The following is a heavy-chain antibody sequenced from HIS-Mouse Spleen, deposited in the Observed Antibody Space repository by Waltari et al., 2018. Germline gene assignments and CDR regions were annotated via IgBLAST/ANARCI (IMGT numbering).Heavy chain of an antibody. Sequence: QVQLQESGPGLVKPSETLSLTCTVSGGSISSYYWSWIRQPAGKGLEWIGRIYPSGSTHYSPSLKSRVTMSVDTSKNQFSLKLSSVTAADTAVYYCARDFHDFWSGYYGGDKKHDAFDIWGQGTMVTVSS. V-gene: IGHV4-4*07. CDR2: IYPSGST. CDR1: GGSISSYY. J-gene: IGHJ3*02. D-gene: IGHD3-3*01. CDR3: ARDFHDFWSGYYGGDKKHDAFDI.